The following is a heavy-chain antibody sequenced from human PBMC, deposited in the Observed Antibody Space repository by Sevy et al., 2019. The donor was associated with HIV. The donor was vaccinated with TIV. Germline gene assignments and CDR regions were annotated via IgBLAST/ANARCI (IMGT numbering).Heavy chain of an antibody. CDR3: ARDLFFGSSGSYFWFDP. CDR1: GGSISSYY. V-gene: IGHV4-4*07. Sequence: SETLSLTCTVSGGSISSYYWSWIRQPAGKGLEWIGRIYTSGSTNYNPSLKSRVTMSVDTSKNQFSLKLSSVTAADTAVYYCARDLFFGSSGSYFWFDPWGQGTLVTVSS. J-gene: IGHJ5*02. D-gene: IGHD3-10*01. CDR2: IYTSGST.